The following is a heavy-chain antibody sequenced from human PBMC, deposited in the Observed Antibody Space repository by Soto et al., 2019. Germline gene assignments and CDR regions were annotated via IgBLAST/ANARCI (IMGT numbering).Heavy chain of an antibody. CDR2: ISWNSVSI. CDR3: AKERIRYLED. D-gene: IGHD3-9*01. CDR1: GFSFDDYA. J-gene: IGHJ4*02. Sequence: ESGGGLVQPGRSVRLSCAASGFSFDDYAMHWVRQAPGKGLEWIAGISWNSVSIDYADSMKGRFTISRDNAKNSLYLQMNSLRAEDTALYYCAKERIRYLEDWGQGTLVTVSS. V-gene: IGHV3-9*01.